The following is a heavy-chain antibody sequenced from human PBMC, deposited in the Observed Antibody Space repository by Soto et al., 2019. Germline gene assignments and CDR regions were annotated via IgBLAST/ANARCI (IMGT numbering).Heavy chain of an antibody. V-gene: IGHV4-39*01. CDR3: ARVTNHYYYYMDV. D-gene: IGHD4-4*01. CDR2: IYYSGST. J-gene: IGHJ6*03. CDR1: GGPISSSSYY. Sequence: PSEALSLPCTVSGGPISSSSYYWGWIRQPPGKGLEWIGSIYYSGSTYYNPSLKSRVTISVDTSRNQYSLKLSSVTAADTAVYYCARVTNHYYYYMDVWGKGTTVTSP.